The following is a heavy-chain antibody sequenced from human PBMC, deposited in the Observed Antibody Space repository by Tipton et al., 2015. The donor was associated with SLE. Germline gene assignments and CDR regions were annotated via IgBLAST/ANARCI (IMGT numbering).Heavy chain of an antibody. CDR3: AKDRYSDLYYYMDV. D-gene: IGHD5-12*01. Sequence: SLRLSCAASGFTFSSYGMHWVRQAPGKGLEWVAVISYDGSNKYYADSVKGRFTISRDNSKNTLYLQMNSLRAEDTAVYYCAKDRYSDLYYYMDVWGKGTTVTVSS. CDR1: GFTFSSYG. V-gene: IGHV3-30*18. CDR2: ISYDGSNK. J-gene: IGHJ6*03.